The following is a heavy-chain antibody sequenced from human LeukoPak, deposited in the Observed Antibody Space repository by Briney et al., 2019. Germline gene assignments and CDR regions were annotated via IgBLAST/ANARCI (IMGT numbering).Heavy chain of an antibody. J-gene: IGHJ6*03. CDR3: ARGGVGELLYYYYYMDV. Sequence: ASVKVSCKASGYTFTSYDINWVRQATGQGLEWMGWMNPNSGNTGYAQKFQGRVTVTRNTSISTAYMELSSLRSEDTAVYYCARGGVGELLYYYYYMDVWGKGTTVTISS. CDR2: MNPNSGNT. CDR1: GYTFTSYD. D-gene: IGHD3-10*01. V-gene: IGHV1-8*01.